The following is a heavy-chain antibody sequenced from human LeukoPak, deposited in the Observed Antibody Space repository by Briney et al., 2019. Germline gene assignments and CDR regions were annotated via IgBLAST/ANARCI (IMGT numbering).Heavy chain of an antibody. CDR2: ISSNGDTI. D-gene: IGHD3-16*01. Sequence: HPGGSLRLSCAASGFTFSNYAMNWVRQAPGKGLEYVSSISSNGDTIYYANSVKGRFTISRDNSMNTLYLQMGSLRTEDMAVYYCARGSRNHVDYPYWGQGTLLTVSS. CDR3: ARGSRNHVDYPY. CDR1: GFTFSNYA. J-gene: IGHJ4*02. V-gene: IGHV3-64*01.